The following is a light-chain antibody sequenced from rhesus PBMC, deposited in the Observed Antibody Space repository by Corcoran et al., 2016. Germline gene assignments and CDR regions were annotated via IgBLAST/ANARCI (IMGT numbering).Light chain of an antibody. CDR1: QGISSY. CDR2: AAS. CDR3: LQHNSYPLT. V-gene: IGKV1-28*01. J-gene: IGKJ4*01. Sequence: DIQMTQSPSSLSASVGDTVTITCRASQGISSYLNWFQQKPGKAPKPLIYAASSLESGVPSRSSGNGSGTEFTLTIRSLQPEDFAAYYCLQHNSYPLTFGGGTKVEIK.